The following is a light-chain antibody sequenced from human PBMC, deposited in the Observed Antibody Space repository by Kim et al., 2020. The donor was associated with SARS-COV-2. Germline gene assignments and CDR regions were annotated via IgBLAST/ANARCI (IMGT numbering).Light chain of an antibody. CDR2: GDK. Sequence: LGQTDTVASQGEGVRGYYASWFRQKSGKAPILGIYGDKDRPSGIPDRFSGSGSGNTASLTITGAQAEDEADYYCNSRDSSGNHVLFGGRTQLTVL. V-gene: IGLV3-19*01. J-gene: IGLJ3*02. CDR1: GVRGYY. CDR3: NSRDSSGNHVL.